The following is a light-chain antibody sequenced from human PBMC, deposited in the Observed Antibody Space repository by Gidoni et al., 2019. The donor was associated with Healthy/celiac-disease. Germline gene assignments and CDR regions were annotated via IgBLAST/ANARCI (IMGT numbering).Light chain of an antibody. CDR2: WES. CDR1: QSVLYSSNNKNY. V-gene: IGKV4-1*01. Sequence: DIVMTQSPDSLAVSLGAGATINCKSSQSVLYSSNNKNYLAWYQQKPGQPPKLLIYWESTRESGVPDRFSGSGSGTDFTLTISSLQAEDVAVYYCQQYYSTPWTFGQGTKVEIK. J-gene: IGKJ1*01. CDR3: QQYYSTPWT.